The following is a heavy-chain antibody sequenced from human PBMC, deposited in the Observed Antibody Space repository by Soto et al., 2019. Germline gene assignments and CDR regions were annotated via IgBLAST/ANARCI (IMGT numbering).Heavy chain of an antibody. CDR1: GGSISGGAYY. V-gene: IGHV4-31*03. D-gene: IGHD6-19*01. CDR3: ARVRSSGWDYYFDY. J-gene: IGHJ4*02. CDR2: ISYSGRT. Sequence: SETLSLTCTASGGSISGGAYYWSWIRQHPGKGLEWIGYISYSGRTFYNPSLKSRVTISVDTSKNQFFLMLNSVTAADTAVYFCARVRSSGWDYYFDYWGQGAPVTVSS.